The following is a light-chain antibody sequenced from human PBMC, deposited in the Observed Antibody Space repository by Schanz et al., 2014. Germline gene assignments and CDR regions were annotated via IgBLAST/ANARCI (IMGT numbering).Light chain of an antibody. CDR1: SSDVGGHDY. Sequence: QSALTQPPSASGAPGQSVTISCTGTSSDVGGHDYVSWYQHHPGKAPKVMIYQVTKRPSGVPDRFSGSKSGNTASLTVSGLQAEDEADYYCSSYAGSNNLGVFGGGTKLTVL. CDR2: QVT. V-gene: IGLV2-8*01. CDR3: SSYAGSNNLGV. J-gene: IGLJ3*02.